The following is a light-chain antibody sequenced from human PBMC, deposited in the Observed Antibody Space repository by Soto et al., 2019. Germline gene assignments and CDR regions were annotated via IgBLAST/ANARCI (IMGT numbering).Light chain of an antibody. CDR1: SGDVGGYNF. Sequence: QSALTQPPSASGSPGQSVTISCTGTSGDVGGYNFVSWYQQRPGKAPKFMIYEVSKRPSGVPDRFSGSKSGNTASLTVSGLQAEDEADYYCSSYAGGIKWVFGGGTKVTVL. CDR2: EVS. J-gene: IGLJ3*02. V-gene: IGLV2-8*01. CDR3: SSYAGGIKWV.